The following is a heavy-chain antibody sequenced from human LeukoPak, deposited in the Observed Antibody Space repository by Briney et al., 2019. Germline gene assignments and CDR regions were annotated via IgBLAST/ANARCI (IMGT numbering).Heavy chain of an antibody. V-gene: IGHV3-23*01. J-gene: IGHJ4*02. D-gene: IGHD2-21*02. CDR1: GFAFSSYA. CDR2: ISGSGGST. CDR3: ADISHVVTASTFDY. Sequence: GGSLRLSRAASGFAFSSYAMSWVRQAPGKGLEWVSAISGSGGSTYYADSVKGRFTISRDNSKNTLYLQMNSLGAEDTAVYYCADISHVVTASTFDYWGQGTLVTVSS.